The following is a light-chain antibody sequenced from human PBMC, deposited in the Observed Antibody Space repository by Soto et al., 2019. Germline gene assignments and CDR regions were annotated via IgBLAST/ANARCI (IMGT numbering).Light chain of an antibody. CDR2: DAS. J-gene: IGKJ5*01. Sequence: DIVLTQSPGTLSLSPGERATLSCRASQSVRGTSLAWYQQKPGQAPRLLIYDASSRATGIPDRFSGGGSGTDFTLTISRLEPEDFAVYYCQHYGSSPPITFGQGTRLGIK. V-gene: IGKV3-20*01. CDR3: QHYGSSPPIT. CDR1: QSVRGTS.